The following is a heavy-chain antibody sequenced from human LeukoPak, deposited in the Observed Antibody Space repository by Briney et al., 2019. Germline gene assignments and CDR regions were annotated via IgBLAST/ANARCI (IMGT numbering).Heavy chain of an antibody. CDR3: AAEPYSGKRSVDY. J-gene: IGHJ4*02. D-gene: IGHD1-26*01. CDR2: IVVGSGDT. V-gene: IGHV1-58*01. Sequence: SVKVSCKASGFTFTSSAVQWVRQARGQRLEWIGWIVVGSGDTNYAQKIQERVTITRDMSTSTAYMELSSLRSEDTAVYYCAAEPYSGKRSVDYWGQGTLVTVSS. CDR1: GFTFTSSA.